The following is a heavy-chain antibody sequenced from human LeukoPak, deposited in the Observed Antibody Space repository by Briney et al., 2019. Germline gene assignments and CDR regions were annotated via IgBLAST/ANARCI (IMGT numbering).Heavy chain of an antibody. V-gene: IGHV3-30*18. D-gene: IGHD3-16*01. CDR2: VARDGGAN. CDR1: GLTFSSHG. J-gene: IGHJ4*02. Sequence: GGSLRLSCAASGLTFSSHGMRWVRQAPGKGLGWVAFVARDGGANVYADSVRGRFTISRDNSRNTVLLQLNSLRTEDTAVYYCAKESLWGSWYFDYWGRGALVTVSS. CDR3: AKESLWGSWYFDY.